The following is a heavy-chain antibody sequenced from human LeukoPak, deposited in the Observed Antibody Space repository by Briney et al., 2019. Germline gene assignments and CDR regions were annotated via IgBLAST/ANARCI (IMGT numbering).Heavy chain of an antibody. D-gene: IGHD3-10*01. CDR3: ARRRLGRGSFDY. V-gene: IGHV4-34*01. CDR2: INHSGST. Sequence: TSETLSLTCAVYGGSFSGYYWSWIRQPPGKGLEWIGEINHSGSTNYNPSLKSRVTISVDTPKNQFSLKLSSVTAADTAVYYCARRRLGRGSFDYWGQGTLVTVSS. J-gene: IGHJ4*02. CDR1: GGSFSGYY.